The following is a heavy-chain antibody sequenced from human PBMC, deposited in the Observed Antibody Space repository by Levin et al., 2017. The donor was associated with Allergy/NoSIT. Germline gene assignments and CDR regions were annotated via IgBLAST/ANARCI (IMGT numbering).Heavy chain of an antibody. CDR3: ARVGYDAFDI. J-gene: IGHJ3*02. CDR2: IYYSGST. D-gene: IGHD1-1*01. V-gene: IGHV4-61*01. CDR1: GGSVSSGSYY. Sequence: SETLSLTCTVSGGSVSSGSYYWSWIRQPPGKGLEWIVYIYYSGSTNYNPSLKSRVTISVDTSKNQFSLKLSSVTAADTAVYYCARVGYDAFDIWGQGTMVTVSS.